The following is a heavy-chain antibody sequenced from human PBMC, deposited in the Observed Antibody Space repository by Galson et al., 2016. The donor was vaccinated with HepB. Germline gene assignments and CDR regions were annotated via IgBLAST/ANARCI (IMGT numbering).Heavy chain of an antibody. D-gene: IGHD6-19*01. Sequence: SLRLSCAASGFMFSDYDMTWVCQTPGKGLEWVASISSNGLYTFYAASVRGRFTIYRDNSNNMLYLQMNSLAVDDTARYHCSKKQSGNPRPGWDFWGQGTLVTVSS. J-gene: IGHJ4*02. CDR1: GFMFSDYD. CDR2: ISSNGLYT. CDR3: SKKQSGNPRPGWDF. V-gene: IGHV3-23*01.